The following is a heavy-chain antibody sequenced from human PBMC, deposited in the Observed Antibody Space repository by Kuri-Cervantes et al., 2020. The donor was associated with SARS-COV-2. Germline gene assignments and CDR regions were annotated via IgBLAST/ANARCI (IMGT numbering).Heavy chain of an antibody. Sequence: SETLSLTCTVSGGSISSYYWSWIRQPPGQGLEWLGYIYYSGSTKYNPSLESRVTISLDTSRNQFSLKLSSVTAADTAVYYCARVGVYCSSTSCYPNWFDPWGQGTLVTVSS. CDR3: ARVGVYCSSTSCYPNWFDP. D-gene: IGHD2-2*01. J-gene: IGHJ5*02. CDR1: GGSISSYY. CDR2: IYYSGST. V-gene: IGHV4-59*08.